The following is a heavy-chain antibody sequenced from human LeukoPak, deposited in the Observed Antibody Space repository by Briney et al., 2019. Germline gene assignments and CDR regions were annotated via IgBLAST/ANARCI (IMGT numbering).Heavy chain of an antibody. Sequence: SETLSLTCTVSSGSISSGGYYWGWIRQPPGKGLEWIGYIYYSGSTNYNPSLKSRVTISVDTSKNQFSLKLSSVTAADTAVYYCARWWDYGSGSYYRNWFDPWGQGTLVTVSS. CDR1: SGSISSGGYY. D-gene: IGHD3-10*01. J-gene: IGHJ5*02. CDR3: ARWWDYGSGSYYRNWFDP. V-gene: IGHV4-61*08. CDR2: IYYSGST.